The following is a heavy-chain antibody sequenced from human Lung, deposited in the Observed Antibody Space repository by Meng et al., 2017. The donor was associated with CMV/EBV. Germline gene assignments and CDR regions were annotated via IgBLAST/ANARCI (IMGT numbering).Heavy chain of an antibody. CDR2: INSYGGGT. CDR1: GGTFSSYD. D-gene: IGHD2-2*03. J-gene: IGHJ6*02. V-gene: IGHV1-2*06. Sequence: ASVKVSXKASGGTFSSYDIHWVRRAPGQGLEWMGRINSYGGGTNYAQQFRGRVTMTRDTSTDTAYMELSRLTSDDTAVYYCARDGSLNGPNYYYYNGVDVWGLGTTVTVSS. CDR3: ARDGSLNGPNYYYYNGVDV.